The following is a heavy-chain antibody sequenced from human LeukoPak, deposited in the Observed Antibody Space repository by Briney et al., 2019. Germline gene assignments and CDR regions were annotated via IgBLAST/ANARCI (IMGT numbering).Heavy chain of an antibody. D-gene: IGHD2-15*01. CDR2: INPSGGST. CDR1: GYTFTSYY. J-gene: IGHJ4*02. Sequence: EASVKVSCKASGYTFTSYYMHWVRQAPGQGLEWMGIINPSGGSTSYAQKLQGRVTMTTDTSTSTAYMELRSLRSDDTAVYYCARDRAVVVAATDYWGQGTLVTVSS. CDR3: ARDRAVVVAATDY. V-gene: IGHV1-46*01.